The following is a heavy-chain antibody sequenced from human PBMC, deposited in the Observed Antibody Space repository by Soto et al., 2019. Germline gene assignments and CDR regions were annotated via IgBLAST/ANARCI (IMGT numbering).Heavy chain of an antibody. D-gene: IGHD2-2*01. CDR2: ISDDGDST. J-gene: IGHJ6*02. V-gene: IGHV3-23*01. CDR1: GFTFSSYS. Sequence: PGGSLRLSCAASGFTFSSYSMNWVRQAPGKGLEWVSSISDDGDSTYYADSVKGRFAVSRDNSKNTLFLHMNSLGAEDTAVYYCAKSLSTAVNYGLDVWGQGTSVTVSS. CDR3: AKSLSTAVNYGLDV.